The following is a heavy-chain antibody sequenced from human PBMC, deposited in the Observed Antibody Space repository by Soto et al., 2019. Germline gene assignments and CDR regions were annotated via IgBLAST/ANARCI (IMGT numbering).Heavy chain of an antibody. V-gene: IGHV1-69*06. CDR1: GGTFSSYA. CDR2: IIPIFGTA. Sequence: QVQLVQSGAEVKKPGSSVKVSCKASGGTFSSYAISWVRQAPGQGLEWMGGIIPIFGTANYAQKFQGRVTITADKSTSTAYMELSSLRSEDTAVYYCAGGKGLGESIYYSGMDVWGQGTTVTVSS. J-gene: IGHJ6*02. CDR3: AGGKGLGESIYYSGMDV. D-gene: IGHD3-10*01.